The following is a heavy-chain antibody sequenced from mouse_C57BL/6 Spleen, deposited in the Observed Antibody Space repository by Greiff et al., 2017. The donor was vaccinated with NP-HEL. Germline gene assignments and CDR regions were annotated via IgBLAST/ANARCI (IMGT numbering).Heavy chain of an antibody. CDR3: AKESYNNECCYFDN. CDR2: ISDGGSYT. V-gene: IGHV5-4*01. CDR1: GFTFSSYA. Sequence: DVMLVESGGGLVKPGGSLKLSCAASGFTFSSYAMSWVRQTPEKRLEWVATISDGGSYTYYPDNVKGRFTISRDNAKNNLYLQMSHLKSEDTAMYYCAKESYNNECCYFDNWGKGTTLTVSS. D-gene: IGHD2-5*01. J-gene: IGHJ2*01.